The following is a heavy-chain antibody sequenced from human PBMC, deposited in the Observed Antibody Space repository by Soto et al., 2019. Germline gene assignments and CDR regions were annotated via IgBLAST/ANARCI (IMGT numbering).Heavy chain of an antibody. V-gene: IGHV4-34*01. CDR2: IHHSGST. J-gene: IGHJ4*02. CDR3: ARGGLRSSAI. D-gene: IGHD2-2*01. Sequence: QVQLQQWGAGLLKPSETLSLTCAVYGGSFSGYWTWIRQPPGKGLEWIGEIHHSGSTKYNPSLKSRVTISRDTSKNQFSLNLTSVTAADTATYYWARGGLRSSAIWGQGTLVTVSS. CDR1: GGSFSGY.